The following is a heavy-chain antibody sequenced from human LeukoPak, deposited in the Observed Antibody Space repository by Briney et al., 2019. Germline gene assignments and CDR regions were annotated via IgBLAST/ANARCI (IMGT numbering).Heavy chain of an antibody. CDR1: GGSISSYY. CDR2: VYYSGST. CDR3: ARRVTSNWFDP. J-gene: IGHJ5*02. D-gene: IGHD2-21*02. V-gene: IGHV4-59*08. Sequence: SETLSLTCTVSGGSISSYYWSWIRQPPGKGLEWIGYVYYSGSTNYNPSLKSRVTISVDTSKNQFSLKLSSVTAADTAVYYCARRVTSNWFDPWGQGTLVTVSS.